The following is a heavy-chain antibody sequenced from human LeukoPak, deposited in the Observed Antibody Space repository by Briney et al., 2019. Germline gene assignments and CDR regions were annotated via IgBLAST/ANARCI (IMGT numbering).Heavy chain of an antibody. J-gene: IGHJ3*02. D-gene: IGHD3-10*01. Sequence: PSETLSLTCTVSGGSISSYYWSWIRQPPGKGLEWIGYIYYSGSTNYNPSLKSRVTISVDTSKNQFSLKLSSVTAADTAVYYCARDLYYYGSGSLNDAFDIWGQGTMVTVSS. CDR1: GGSISSYY. CDR2: IYYSGST. V-gene: IGHV4-59*01. CDR3: ARDLYYYGSGSLNDAFDI.